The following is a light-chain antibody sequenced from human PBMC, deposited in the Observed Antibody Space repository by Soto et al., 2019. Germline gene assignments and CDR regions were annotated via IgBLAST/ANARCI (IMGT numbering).Light chain of an antibody. J-gene: IGKJ1*01. V-gene: IGKV1-5*03. CDR3: QQYNNYSPRT. CDR1: QTSNW. Sequence: DIQMTQSPSTLSASVGDRVTITCRASQTSNWLAWYQQKPGKAPKLLIYKASSLVSGVPSRFSGSGSGTEFTLTIISLQPDDFATYYCQQYNNYSPRTFGQGTKVEIK. CDR2: KAS.